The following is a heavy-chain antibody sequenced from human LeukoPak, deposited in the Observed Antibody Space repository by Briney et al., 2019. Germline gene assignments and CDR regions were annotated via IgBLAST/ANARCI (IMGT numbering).Heavy chain of an antibody. V-gene: IGHV4-34*01. CDR3: ARHQWSITFGGVIVDYFDY. Sequence: SETLSLTCAVYGGSFSGYYWSWIRQPSGKGLEWIGEINHSGSTNYNPSLKSRVTISVDTSKNQFSLKLSSVTAADTAVYYCARHQWSITFGGVIVDYFDYWGQGTLVTVSS. CDR2: INHSGST. D-gene: IGHD3-16*02. J-gene: IGHJ4*02. CDR1: GGSFSGYY.